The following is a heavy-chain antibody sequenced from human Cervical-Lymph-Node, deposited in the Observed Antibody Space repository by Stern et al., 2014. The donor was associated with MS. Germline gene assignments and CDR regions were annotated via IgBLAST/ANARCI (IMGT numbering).Heavy chain of an antibody. CDR3: ASANCSSTSCPNWFDP. CDR2: IFYSGSA. Sequence: LQLQESGPGLVKPSPPLSLTCTVSGGSISSGDYYWSWIRQPPGKGLEWIGYIFYSGSAYYNPSLRSRFTISVDTSKTQFSLKLSSVTAADTAVYYGASANCSSTSCPNWFDPWGQGTLVTVSS. V-gene: IGHV4-30-4*01. CDR1: GGSISSGDYY. J-gene: IGHJ5*02. D-gene: IGHD2-2*01.